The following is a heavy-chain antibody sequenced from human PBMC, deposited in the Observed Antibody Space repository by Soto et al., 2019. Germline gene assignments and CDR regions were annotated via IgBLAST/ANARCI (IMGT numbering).Heavy chain of an antibody. CDR1: GYTFTSYY. V-gene: IGHV1-46*03. D-gene: IGHD1-1*01. J-gene: IGHJ4*02. CDR2: INPSGSST. CDR3: SRGYPPRDQLGNLPGAF. Sequence: QVQLVQSGAEVMQPGASVKVSCKASGYTFTSYYIQWVRQAPGQGLEWMGIINPSGSSTNYAQKFQGRVTMTRDTSTRPVYMELSSLRSEDTAIYYCSRGYPPRDQLGNLPGAFWGQGTLVTVSS.